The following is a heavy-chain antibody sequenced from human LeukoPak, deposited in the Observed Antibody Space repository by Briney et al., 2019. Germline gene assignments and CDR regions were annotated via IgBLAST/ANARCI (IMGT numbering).Heavy chain of an antibody. J-gene: IGHJ5*02. CDR3: ARARGECSSISCYSRLFDP. CDR1: GFTFSSSA. Sequence: GGSLRLSCVASGFTFSSSAMHRVRQAPGTGLEWVAVISYDGNNRYYADSVKGRFTISRDNSKNTLFLQMNSLRAEDTAVYYCARARGECSSISCYSRLFDPWGQGTLVTVSS. V-gene: IGHV3-30*04. D-gene: IGHD2-2*01. CDR2: ISYDGNNR.